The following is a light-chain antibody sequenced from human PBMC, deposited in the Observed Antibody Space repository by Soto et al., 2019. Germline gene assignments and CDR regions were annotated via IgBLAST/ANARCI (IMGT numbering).Light chain of an antibody. CDR3: QQYNNWPPIT. CDR2: GAS. Sequence: EIVRTQSPATLSVSRGERATLSCRASQSVSSNLAWYQQKPGQAPRLLIYGASTRATGIPARFSGSGSGTEFTLTLSSLQSEDFAVYYCQQYNNWPPITFGQGTRLEIK. V-gene: IGKV3-15*01. J-gene: IGKJ5*01. CDR1: QSVSSN.